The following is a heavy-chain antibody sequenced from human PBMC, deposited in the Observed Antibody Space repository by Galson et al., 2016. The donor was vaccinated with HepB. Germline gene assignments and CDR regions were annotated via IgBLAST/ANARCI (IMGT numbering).Heavy chain of an antibody. CDR3: AKDREWHYYDFDY. CDR2: VSGSGGST. J-gene: IGHJ4*02. D-gene: IGHD3-10*01. Sequence: SLRLSCAASGFTFSSYAMSWVRQAPGKGLEWVSTVSGSGGSTYYADSAKGRFTISRDNSKNTLYLQMNSLRAEDTAVYYCAKDREWHYYDFDYRGQGTLVTVSS. V-gene: IGHV3-23*01. CDR1: GFTFSSYA.